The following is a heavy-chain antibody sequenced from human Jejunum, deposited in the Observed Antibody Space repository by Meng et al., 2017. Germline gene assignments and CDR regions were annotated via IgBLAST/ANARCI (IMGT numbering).Heavy chain of an antibody. V-gene: IGHV3-7*01. CDR1: GFTFSGYW. J-gene: IGHJ4*02. D-gene: IGHD5-24*01. CDR2: INHDGTGK. CDR3: ARGLSKEMPRSVGVYFDY. Sequence: GESLKISCAASGFTFSGYWMSWVRQAPGKGLEWVANINHDGTGKYFVDSVEGRFTISRDDAKNSLYLQMNSLRAEDTAVYYCARGLSKEMPRSVGVYFDYWGQGTLVTVSS.